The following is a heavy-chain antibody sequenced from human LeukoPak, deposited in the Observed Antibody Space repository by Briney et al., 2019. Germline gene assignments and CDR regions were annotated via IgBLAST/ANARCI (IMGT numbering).Heavy chain of an antibody. CDR3: AKGQSSSWTNAFDI. CDR2: ISSSSSYI. J-gene: IGHJ3*02. Sequence: TGGSLRLSCAASGFTFSSYSMNWVRQAPGKGLEWVSSISSSSSYIYYADSVKGRFTISRDNARNSLYLQMNSLSAEDTALYYCAKGQSSSWTNAFDIWGQGTMVTVSS. V-gene: IGHV3-21*01. CDR1: GFTFSSYS. D-gene: IGHD2-15*01.